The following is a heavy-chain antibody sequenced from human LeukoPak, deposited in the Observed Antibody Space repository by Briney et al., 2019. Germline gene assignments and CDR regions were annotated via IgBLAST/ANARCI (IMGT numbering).Heavy chain of an antibody. V-gene: IGHV4-34*01. D-gene: IGHD3-22*01. J-gene: IGHJ2*01. Sequence: SETLSLTCAVYGGSFSGYYWSWIRQPPGKGLEWIGEINHSGSTNYNPSLKSRVTISVDTSKNQFSLKLSSVTAADTAVYYCARRHTYYDSSGYYRSYWYFDLWGRGTLVTVSS. CDR1: GGSFSGYY. CDR3: ARRHTYYDSSGYYRSYWYFDL. CDR2: INHSGST.